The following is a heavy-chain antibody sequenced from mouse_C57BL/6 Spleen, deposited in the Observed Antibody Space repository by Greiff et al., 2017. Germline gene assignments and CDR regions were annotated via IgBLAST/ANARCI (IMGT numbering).Heavy chain of an antibody. J-gene: IGHJ2*01. V-gene: IGHV6-6*01. Sequence: DVMLVESGGGLVQPGGSMKLSCAASGFTFSDAWMDWVRQSPEKGLEWVAEIRNKANNHATYYAESVKGRFTISRDDSKSSVYLQMSSLRAEDTGIYYCTRRYGNYGGYYFDYWGQGTTLTVSS. D-gene: IGHD2-10*02. CDR3: TRRYGNYGGYYFDY. CDR2: IRNKANNHAT. CDR1: GFTFSDAW.